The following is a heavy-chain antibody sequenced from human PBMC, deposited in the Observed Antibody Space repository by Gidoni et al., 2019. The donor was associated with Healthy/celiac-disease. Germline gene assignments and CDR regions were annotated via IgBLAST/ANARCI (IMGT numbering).Heavy chain of an antibody. Sequence: QLQLQESGPGLVTPSETLSPTCTVSGGSISSSSYYWRWIRQPPGKGLEWIGSIYYSGSTYYTPSLKSRVTISVDTSKNQFSLKLSSVTAADTAVYYCARHASPYCSSTSCYTGPPGGWFDPWGQGTLVTVSS. CDR3: ARHASPYCSSTSCYTGPPGGWFDP. CDR1: GGSISSSSYY. CDR2: IYYSGST. J-gene: IGHJ5*02. V-gene: IGHV4-39*01. D-gene: IGHD2-2*02.